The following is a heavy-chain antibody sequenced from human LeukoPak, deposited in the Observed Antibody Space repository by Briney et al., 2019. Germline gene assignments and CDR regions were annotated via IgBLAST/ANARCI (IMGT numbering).Heavy chain of an antibody. D-gene: IGHD1-1*01. V-gene: IGHV4-39*01. CDR3: ARQGLERSGGDWFDP. J-gene: IGHJ5*02. CDR2: IYYSGST. Sequence: SETLSLTCTVSGGSISSSSYYWGWIRQPPGKGLEWIGSIYYSGSTYYNPSLKSRVTISVDTSKNQFSLKLSSVTAADTAVYYCARQGLERSGGDWFDPWGQGTLVTVSS. CDR1: GGSISSSSYY.